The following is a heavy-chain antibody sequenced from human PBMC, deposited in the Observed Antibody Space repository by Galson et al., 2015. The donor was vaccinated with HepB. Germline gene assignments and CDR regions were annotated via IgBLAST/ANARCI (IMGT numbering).Heavy chain of an antibody. D-gene: IGHD3-22*01. Sequence: SLRLSCAAFEFAFSGYSMNWVRQAPGKGLEWVSTISANSNDIYYADSVKGRFTISRDNAKNSLYLQMNSLRVEDTAVYYCASTYYYDSSALWGQGTLVTVSS. CDR1: EFAFSGYS. J-gene: IGHJ4*02. CDR3: ASTYYYDSSAL. CDR2: ISANSNDI. V-gene: IGHV3-21*06.